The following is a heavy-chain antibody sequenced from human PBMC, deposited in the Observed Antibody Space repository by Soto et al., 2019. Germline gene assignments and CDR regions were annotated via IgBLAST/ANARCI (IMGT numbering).Heavy chain of an antibody. J-gene: IGHJ4*02. CDR3: ARRGGGDSLFDS. Sequence: SETLSLTGTVSGDSFSTSNYYWGWIRQPPGKGLEWIGNIFYGGGTGVTYYNPSLKSRVIISVDTSKNQFSLKLRSITAADTAFYFCARRGGGDSLFDSWGQGKLVTVSS. D-gene: IGHD4-17*01. CDR1: GDSFSTSNYY. CDR2: IFYGGGTGVT. V-gene: IGHV4-39*01.